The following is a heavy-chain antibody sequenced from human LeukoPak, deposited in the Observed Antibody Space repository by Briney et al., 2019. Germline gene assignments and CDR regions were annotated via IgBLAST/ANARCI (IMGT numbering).Heavy chain of an antibody. CDR2: IYDSGST. Sequence: SETLSLTCTVSGGSISSYYWSWIRQPPGKGLEWIGNIYDSGSTNYNPPLKSRVTISVDTSKNQFSLKLSSVTAADTAVYYCARFFWSGSKGLDYWGQGTLVTVSS. CDR3: ARFFWSGSKGLDY. V-gene: IGHV4-59*08. J-gene: IGHJ4*02. D-gene: IGHD3-3*01. CDR1: GGSISSYY.